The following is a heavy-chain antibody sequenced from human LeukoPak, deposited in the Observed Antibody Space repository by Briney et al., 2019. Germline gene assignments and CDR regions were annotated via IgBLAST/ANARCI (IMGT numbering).Heavy chain of an antibody. CDR3: VKAVGAAAGTFWFDP. Sequence: SGGSLRLSCSASGFTFSSYAMHWVRQAPGKGLEYVSAISSNGGSTYYADSVKGRFTISRDNSKNTLYLQMSSLRAEDTAVDYCVKAVGAAAGTFWFDPWGQGTLVTVSS. J-gene: IGHJ5*02. CDR1: GFTFSSYA. V-gene: IGHV3-64D*06. D-gene: IGHD6-13*01. CDR2: ISSNGGST.